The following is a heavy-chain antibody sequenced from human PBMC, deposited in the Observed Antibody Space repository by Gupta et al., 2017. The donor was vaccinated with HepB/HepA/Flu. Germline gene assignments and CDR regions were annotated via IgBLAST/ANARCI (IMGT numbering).Heavy chain of an antibody. V-gene: IGHV3-23*01. CDR2: ISGSGIST. CDR1: GFSFSGYG. CDR3: AKGGYYDSSGYYYRAWFDS. J-gene: IGHJ5*01. Sequence: DVQLLESGGGLVQPGRSLRLSCAASGFSFSGYGKTWVRRAPGKGLEWVSAISGSGISTYDADSVKGRFTISRDNSNNTLYLQMNNLRAEDTAVYYCAKGGYYDSSGYYYRAWFDSWGQGTQVTVSS. D-gene: IGHD3-22*01.